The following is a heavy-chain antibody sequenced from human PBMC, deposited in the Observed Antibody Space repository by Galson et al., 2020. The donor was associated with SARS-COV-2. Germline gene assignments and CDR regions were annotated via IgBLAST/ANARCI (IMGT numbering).Heavy chain of an antibody. CDR2: IYYSGST. D-gene: IGHD3-10*01. V-gene: IGHV4-39*07. CDR3: MRDYGSGSYDNDKGLDY. J-gene: IGHJ4*02. Sequence: SETLSLTCSVSGDSISSSNYYWGWIRQAPGQGLEWIASIYYSGSTYYNPSLESRVTISVDTSRNQISLKLTSVTAADTAVYYCMRDYGSGSYDNDKGLDYWGQGRLVTVSS. CDR1: GDSISSSNYY.